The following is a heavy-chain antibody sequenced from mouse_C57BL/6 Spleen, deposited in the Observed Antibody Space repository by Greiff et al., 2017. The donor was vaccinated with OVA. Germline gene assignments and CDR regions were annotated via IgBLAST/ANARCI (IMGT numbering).Heavy chain of an antibody. J-gene: IGHJ2*01. CDR3: ARPYYSKGYFDY. Sequence: EVQLQQSGPELVKPGASVKISCKASGYTFTDYYMNWVKQSHGKSLEWIGDINPNTGGTSYNQKFKGTATLTVDKSSSTAYMELRSLTSEDSAVYYCARPYYSKGYFDYWGQGTTLTVSS. CDR1: GYTFTDYY. V-gene: IGHV1-26*01. CDR2: INPNTGGT. D-gene: IGHD2-5*01.